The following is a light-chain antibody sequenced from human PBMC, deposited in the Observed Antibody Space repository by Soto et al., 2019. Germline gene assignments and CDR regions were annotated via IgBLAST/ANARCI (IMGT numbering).Light chain of an antibody. CDR2: GAS. V-gene: IGKV3-15*01. CDR3: QQYHNCPTRGT. CDR1: QSVSSN. Sequence: EIVMTQSPATLSVSPGERATLSCRASQSVSSNLAWYQQNPGQAPRLLIYGASTRATGIPARFSGSGSGTEFTHTISSLQSEDFAVYYWQQYHNCPTRGTFDQGTKVEIK. J-gene: IGKJ1*01.